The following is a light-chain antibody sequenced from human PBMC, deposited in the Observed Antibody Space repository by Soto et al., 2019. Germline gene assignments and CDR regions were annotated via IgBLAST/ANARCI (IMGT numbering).Light chain of an antibody. Sequence: ELVLTQSPGTLSLYPGERATLSCRASQSISNNYLTWYQQKPGQAPRLLIYGASNRATGIPDRFSGSGSVTDFTLTINRLEPEDFAVYYCQQYGSSLLTFGPGTKVDIK. J-gene: IGKJ3*01. CDR2: GAS. CDR3: QQYGSSLLT. CDR1: QSISNNY. V-gene: IGKV3-20*01.